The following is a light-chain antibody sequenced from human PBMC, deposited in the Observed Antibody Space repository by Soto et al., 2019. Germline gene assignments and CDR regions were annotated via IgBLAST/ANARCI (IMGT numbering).Light chain of an antibody. CDR3: SSYTNTSTLV. Sequence: QSALTQPASVSGSPGQSITISCTGTSSDVGAYNLVSWYQQHPGRAPKLFIFDVSDRPSGVSDRFSGSKSGNTASLTISGLQAEDEASYYCSSYTNTSTLVFGGGTKPPS. CDR2: DVS. V-gene: IGLV2-14*02. J-gene: IGLJ3*02. CDR1: SSDVGAYNL.